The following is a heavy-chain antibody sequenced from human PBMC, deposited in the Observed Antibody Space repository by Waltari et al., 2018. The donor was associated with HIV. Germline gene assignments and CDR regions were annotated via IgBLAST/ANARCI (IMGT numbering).Heavy chain of an antibody. CDR1: GGSFSGYY. D-gene: IGHD3-16*01. CDR2: INHSGST. CDR3: ARVGGNRPLDY. Sequence: YGGSFSGYYWSWIRQPPGKGLEWIGEINHSGSTNYNPSLKSRVTISVDTSKNQFSLKLSSVTAADTAVYYCARVGGNRPLDYWGQGTLVTVSS. V-gene: IGHV4-34*01. J-gene: IGHJ4*02.